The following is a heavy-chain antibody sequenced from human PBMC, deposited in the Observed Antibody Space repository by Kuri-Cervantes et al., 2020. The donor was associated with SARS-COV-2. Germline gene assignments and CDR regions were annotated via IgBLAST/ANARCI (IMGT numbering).Heavy chain of an antibody. D-gene: IGHD3-22*01. CDR1: GYTFTSYA. CDR2: INAGNGNT. V-gene: IGHV1-3*01. J-gene: IGHJ4*02. Sequence: GESLKISCAASGYTFTSYAIHWVRQAPGQRLEWMGWINAGNGNTRYSQKFQGRVTITRDTSASTAYMELSRLRSDDTAVYYCARAHHNPYDSSGFDYWGQGTRVTVSS. CDR3: ARAHHNPYDSSGFDY.